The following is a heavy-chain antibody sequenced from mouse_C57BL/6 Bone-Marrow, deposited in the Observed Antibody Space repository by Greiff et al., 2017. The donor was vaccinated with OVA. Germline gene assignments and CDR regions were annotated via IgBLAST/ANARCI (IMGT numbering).Heavy chain of an antibody. CDR3: ARGYGSSPYAMGD. CDR1: GYAFTNYL. D-gene: IGHD1-1*01. Sequence: QVQLKESGAELVRPGTSVKVSCKASGYAFTNYLIEWVKQRPGQGLEWIGVINPGSGGTNYNEKFKGKATLTADKSSSTAYMQLSSLTSEDSAVYYCARGYGSSPYAMGDWGQGTSVTVSS. V-gene: IGHV1-54*01. CDR2: INPGSGGT. J-gene: IGHJ4*01.